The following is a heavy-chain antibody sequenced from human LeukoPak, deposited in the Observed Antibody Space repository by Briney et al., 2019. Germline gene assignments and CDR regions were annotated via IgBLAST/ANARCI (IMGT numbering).Heavy chain of an antibody. J-gene: IGHJ4*02. CDR2: ISYSGST. CDR1: VESFSGYY. D-gene: IGHD1-1*01. V-gene: IGHV4-34*01. Sequence: SETLSLTCAVYVESFSGYYWTWIRQPPGKGLEWIGEISYSGSTNYNPSLKSRVTMSVDTSKNQFSLKLSSVTAADTAVYYCARLGNWNDVPFFDYWGQGTLVTVSS. CDR3: ARLGNWNDVPFFDY.